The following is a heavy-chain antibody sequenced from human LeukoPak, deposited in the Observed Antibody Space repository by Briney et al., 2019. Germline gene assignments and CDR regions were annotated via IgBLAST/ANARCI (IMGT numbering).Heavy chain of an antibody. CDR3: ARGTGYYYYMDV. J-gene: IGHJ6*03. D-gene: IGHD3-10*01. CDR1: GDSISSGDYY. V-gene: IGHV4-30-4*08. CDR2: IYNSGST. Sequence: SQTLSLTCTVSGDSISSGDYYWSWIRQPPGKGLEWIGYIYNSGSTYYNPSLKSRVTISADTPKNQFSLKLSSVTAADTAVYYCARGTGYYYYMDVWGKGTTVTVSS.